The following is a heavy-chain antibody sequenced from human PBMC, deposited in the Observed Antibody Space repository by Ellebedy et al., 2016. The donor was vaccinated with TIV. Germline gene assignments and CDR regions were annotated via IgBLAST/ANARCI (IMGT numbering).Heavy chain of an antibody. CDR1: GYTFTTYD. D-gene: IGHD2-21*02. V-gene: IGHV1-18*04. Sequence: AASVKVSCKASGYTFTTYDISWVRQAPGQGLEWMGWITAYNGNTNYAQKLQGRVTMTTDTSTSTAYMGLRSLRSDDTAVYYCARRHPCGGDCYPIDYWGQGTLVTVSS. J-gene: IGHJ4*02. CDR2: ITAYNGNT. CDR3: ARRHPCGGDCYPIDY.